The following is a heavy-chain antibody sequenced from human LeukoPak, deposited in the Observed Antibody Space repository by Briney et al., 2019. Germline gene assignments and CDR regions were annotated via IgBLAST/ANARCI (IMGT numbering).Heavy chain of an antibody. D-gene: IGHD2-21*01. CDR2: IFYNGNT. CDR3: ARYSSDHDGRHFEF. Sequence: SETLSLTCNVSGGSIGGYFWSWLRQPPGKGLEWVGWIFYNGNTNYNSSLKSRLTMSVDASKNQFYLKLNSVTAADTAVYYCARYSSDHDGRHFEFWGQGILVTVSS. CDR1: GGSIGGYF. J-gene: IGHJ4*02. V-gene: IGHV4-59*01.